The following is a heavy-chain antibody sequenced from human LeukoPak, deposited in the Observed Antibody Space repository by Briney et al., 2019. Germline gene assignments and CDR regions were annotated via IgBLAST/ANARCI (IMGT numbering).Heavy chain of an antibody. CDR3: ARHQVVPAAIIGNWFDP. J-gene: IGHJ5*02. CDR2: IYYSGST. CDR1: GGSISSSSYY. V-gene: IGHV4-39*01. Sequence: NPSETLSLTCTVSGGSISSSSYYWGWIRQPPGKGLEWIGSIYYSGSTYYNPSLKSRVTISVDTSKNQFSLKLSSVTAADTAVYYCARHQVVPAAIIGNWFDPWGQGTLVTVSS. D-gene: IGHD2-2*01.